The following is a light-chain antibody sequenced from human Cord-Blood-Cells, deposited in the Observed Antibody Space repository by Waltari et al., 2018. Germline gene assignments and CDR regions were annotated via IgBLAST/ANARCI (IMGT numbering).Light chain of an antibody. V-gene: IGLV2-14*01. CDR2: AVS. Sequence: QSALTQPASVSGSPGQSITISCTGTSSDVGGYNYVSWYQQHPGKAPKLMIYAVSNRPSGVAKRCSGSKSGNPASLTISGLQAEDEADYYCSSYTSSSTYVFGTGTKVTVL. CDR3: SSYTSSSTYV. CDR1: SSDVGGYNY. J-gene: IGLJ1*01.